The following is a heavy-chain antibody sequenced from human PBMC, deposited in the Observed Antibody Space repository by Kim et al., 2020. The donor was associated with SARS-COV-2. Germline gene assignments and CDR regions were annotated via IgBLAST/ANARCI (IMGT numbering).Heavy chain of an antibody. CDR3: AKDQPRIVAAGIFDY. Sequence: GGSLRLSCAASGFTFSNYGMHWVRQAPGKGLEWVAVISYDGSNKYYADSVKGRFTISRDNSKNTLYLQMNSLRAEDTAVYYCAKDQPRIVAAGIFDYWGQGTLVTVSS. CDR2: ISYDGSNK. J-gene: IGHJ4*02. CDR1: GFTFSNYG. V-gene: IGHV3-30*18. D-gene: IGHD6-13*01.